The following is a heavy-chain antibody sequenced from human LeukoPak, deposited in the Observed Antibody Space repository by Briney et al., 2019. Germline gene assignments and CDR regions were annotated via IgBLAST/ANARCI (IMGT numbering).Heavy chain of an antibody. Sequence: ASVKVSCKASGYTFTSYYMHWVRQAPGQGLEWMGIINPSGGSTSYAQKFRGRVTMTRDTSTSTVYMELSSLRSEDTAVYYCASTPDYYDSSGYYDYWGQGTLVTVSS. J-gene: IGHJ4*02. D-gene: IGHD3-22*01. CDR1: GYTFTSYY. CDR2: INPSGGST. CDR3: ASTPDYYDSSGYYDY. V-gene: IGHV1-46*01.